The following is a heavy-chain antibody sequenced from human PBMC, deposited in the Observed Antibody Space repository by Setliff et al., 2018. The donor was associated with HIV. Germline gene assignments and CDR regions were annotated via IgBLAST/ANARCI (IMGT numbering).Heavy chain of an antibody. CDR1: GYSINSGYY. Sequence: PSETLSLTCAASGYSINSGYYWGWIRQPPGKGLEWIGTIYHSGSTYYNPSLKSRVTISVDMSKNQFSLRLSSVTAADTAVYYCARHSFPFGGKGVDYWGQGTLVTVSS. CDR2: IYHSGST. V-gene: IGHV4-38-2*01. D-gene: IGHD2-15*01. J-gene: IGHJ4*02. CDR3: ARHSFPFGGKGVDY.